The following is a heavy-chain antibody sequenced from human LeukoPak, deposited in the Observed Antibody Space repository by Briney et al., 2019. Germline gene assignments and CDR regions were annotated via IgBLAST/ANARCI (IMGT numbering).Heavy chain of an antibody. D-gene: IGHD6-19*01. J-gene: IGHJ4*02. CDR2: IRSKANSYAT. Sequence: GGSLRLSCAASGFTFSGSAMHWVRQASGKGLEWVGRIRSKANSYATAYAASVKGRFTISRDDSNNTAYLQMNSLKTEDTAVYYCAKDGHLQWRPYYFDYWGQGTLGTVSA. CDR3: AKDGHLQWRPYYFDY. CDR1: GFTFSGSA. V-gene: IGHV3-73*01.